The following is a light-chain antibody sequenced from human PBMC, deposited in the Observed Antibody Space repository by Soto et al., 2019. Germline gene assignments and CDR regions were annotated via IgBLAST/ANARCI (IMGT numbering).Light chain of an antibody. V-gene: IGKV3-11*01. CDR1: QYINTR. J-gene: IGKJ1*01. CDR3: HQRQSWLRT. Sequence: EIVLTQSPATLSSFPGDRVTLSCRASQYINTRLAWYQHRPGQAPRLLIYQTSIRAAGIPARFSASGSGTDLTLTISDVQPEDFALYYCHQRQSWLRTFGQGTKVDIK. CDR2: QTS.